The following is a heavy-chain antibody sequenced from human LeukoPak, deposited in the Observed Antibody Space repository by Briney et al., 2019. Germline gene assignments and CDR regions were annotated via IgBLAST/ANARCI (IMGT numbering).Heavy chain of an antibody. CDR3: ARSSYSSSSSV. Sequence: GGSLRLSCEGSAFIFSGFWMSWSRQAPGKGLEWVASINSDGSEGYYADVVKGRFTISRDNAKNSLYLQINSLRAEDTAVYYCARSSYSSSSSVWGQGTMVTVSS. D-gene: IGHD6-6*01. J-gene: IGHJ3*01. CDR1: AFIFSGFW. CDR2: INSDGSEG. V-gene: IGHV3-7*03.